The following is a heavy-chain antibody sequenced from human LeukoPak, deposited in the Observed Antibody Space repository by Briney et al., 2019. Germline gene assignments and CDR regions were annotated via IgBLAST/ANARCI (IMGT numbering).Heavy chain of an antibody. J-gene: IGHJ4*02. CDR3: ATEVLGNYDILTGPY. V-gene: IGHV1-24*01. CDR1: GYTLTELS. CDR2: FDPEDGET. D-gene: IGHD3-9*01. Sequence: ASVKVSCKVSGYTLTELSMHWVQQAPGKGLEWMGGFDPEDGETIYAQKFQGRVTMTEDTSTDTAYMELSSLRSEDTAVYYCATEVLGNYDILTGPYWGQGTLVTVSS.